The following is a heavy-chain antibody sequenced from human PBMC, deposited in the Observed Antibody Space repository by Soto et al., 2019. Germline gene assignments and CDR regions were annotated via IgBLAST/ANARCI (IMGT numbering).Heavy chain of an antibody. V-gene: IGHV3-30*04. Sequence: QVQLVESGGGVVQPVRSLRLSCAAAGSTFTNYAVHWVRQAPGKGLEWVAVISSDGSHQYYAESVRGRFTISRDNFKNAVSLQMNSLRPEDTAVYSCARTHCTATRCYLYHYGFDVWGQGTTVTVSS. CDR3: ARTHCTATRCYLYHYGFDV. D-gene: IGHD2-8*02. CDR1: GSTFTNYA. J-gene: IGHJ6*02. CDR2: ISSDGSHQ.